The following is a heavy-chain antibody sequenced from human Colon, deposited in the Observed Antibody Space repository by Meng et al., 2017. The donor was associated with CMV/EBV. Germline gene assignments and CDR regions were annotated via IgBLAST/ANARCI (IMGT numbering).Heavy chain of an antibody. CDR3: ARPSDNGWYYFDS. CDR1: GDSISSGSHY. Sequence: SETLSLTCTVSGDSISSGSHYWGWVRQSPGKGLEWIGSIHSSGNTYRNPSLFSRVTMSVDTSNNQFSLNLSSVTAADTSVYYCARPSDNGWYYFDSWGQGTLVTVSS. D-gene: IGHD6-19*01. CDR2: IHSSGNT. V-gene: IGHV4-39*01. J-gene: IGHJ4*02.